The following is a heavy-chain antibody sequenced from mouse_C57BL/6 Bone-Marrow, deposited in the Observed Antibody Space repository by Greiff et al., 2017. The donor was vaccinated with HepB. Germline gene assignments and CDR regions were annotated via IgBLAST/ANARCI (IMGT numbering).Heavy chain of an antibody. CDR3: ARGLWLRRAWFAY. J-gene: IGHJ3*01. Sequence: VQLQQPGAELVKPGASVKVSCKASGYTFTSYWMHWVKQRPGQGLEWIGDIYPGSGSTNYNEKFKSKATLTVDTSSSTAYMQLSSLTSEDSAVYYCARGLWLRRAWFAYWGQGTLVTVSA. CDR1: GYTFTSYW. V-gene: IGHV1-55*01. CDR2: IYPGSGST. D-gene: IGHD2-2*01.